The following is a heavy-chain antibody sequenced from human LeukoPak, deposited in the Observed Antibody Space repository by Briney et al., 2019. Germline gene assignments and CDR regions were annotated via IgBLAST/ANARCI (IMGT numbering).Heavy chain of an antibody. D-gene: IGHD1-26*01. CDR1: GGSFSGYY. Sequence: PSETLSLTCAVYGGSFSGYYWSWIRQPPGKGLEWIGEINHSGSTNYNPSLKSRVTISVDTSKNQFSLKLSSVTAADTAVYYCARVRQGSALLDYWGQGTLVTVSS. CDR2: INHSGST. V-gene: IGHV4-34*01. CDR3: ARVRQGSALLDY. J-gene: IGHJ4*02.